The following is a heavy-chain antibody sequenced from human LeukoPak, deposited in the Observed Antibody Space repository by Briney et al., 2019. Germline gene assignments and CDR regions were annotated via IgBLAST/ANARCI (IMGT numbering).Heavy chain of an antibody. V-gene: IGHV3-11*04. Sequence: GGSLRLSCAASGFTFSDYYMSWIRQAPGKGLEWVSYISSSGSTIYYADSVKGRFTISRENAKNSLYLQMNSLRAGDTAVYYCARVSVGATTSAFDIWGQGTMVTVSS. CDR3: ARVSVGATTSAFDI. D-gene: IGHD1-26*01. CDR1: GFTFSDYY. J-gene: IGHJ3*02. CDR2: ISSSGSTI.